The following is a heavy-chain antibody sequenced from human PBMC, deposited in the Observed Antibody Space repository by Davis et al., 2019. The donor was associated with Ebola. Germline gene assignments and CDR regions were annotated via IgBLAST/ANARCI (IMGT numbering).Heavy chain of an antibody. D-gene: IGHD3-3*01. CDR1: GFTASSNY. Sequence: PGRSLRLSCAASGFTASSNYRSWVRQAPGKGLEWVSVIYSGGSIYYADSVKGRFTISRDISKNTLYLQMNSLRAEDTAVYYCARDLSGNNYMNVWGKGTTVTVSS. CDR2: IYSGGSI. V-gene: IGHV3-53*01. CDR3: ARDLSGNNYMNV. J-gene: IGHJ6*03.